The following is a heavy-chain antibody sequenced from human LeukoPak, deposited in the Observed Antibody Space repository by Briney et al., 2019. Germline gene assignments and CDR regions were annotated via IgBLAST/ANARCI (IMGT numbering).Heavy chain of an antibody. D-gene: IGHD6-13*01. J-gene: IGHJ5*02. CDR2: IIPIFGTA. Sequence: SVKVSCKASGGTFSSYAISWVRQAHGQGLEWMGGIIPIFGTANYAQKFQGRVTITTDESTSTAYMELSSLRSEDTAVYYCARDRGGISWYNWFDPWGQGALVTVSS. V-gene: IGHV1-69*05. CDR3: ARDRGGISWYNWFDP. CDR1: GGTFSSYA.